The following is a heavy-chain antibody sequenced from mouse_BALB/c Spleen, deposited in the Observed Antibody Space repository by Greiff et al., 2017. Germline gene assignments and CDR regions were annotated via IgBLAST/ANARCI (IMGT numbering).Heavy chain of an antibody. J-gene: IGHJ4*01. Sequence: VQLQQSGPELVRPGVSVKLSCTGSGYTFTDYAMHWVKQSHAKSLEWIGVISTYAGNTNYNQKFKGKATMTVDKSSSTAYMELARLTSEDSAIYYCAREGATVPYAMDYWGQGTSVTVSA. CDR1: GYTFTDYA. V-gene: IGHV1-67*01. D-gene: IGHD1-1*01. CDR3: AREGATVPYAMDY. CDR2: ISTYAGNT.